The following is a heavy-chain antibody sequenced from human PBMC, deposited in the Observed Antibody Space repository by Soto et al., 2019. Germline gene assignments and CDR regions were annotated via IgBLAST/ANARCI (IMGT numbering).Heavy chain of an antibody. D-gene: IGHD3-3*01. V-gene: IGHV3-15*07. CDR1: GFTFSNAW. Sequence: GGSLRLSCAASGFTFSNAWMNWVRQAPGKGLEWVGRIKSKTDGGTTDYAAPVKGRFTSSRDDSKNTLYLQMNILKTEDTAVYYCTTGAQPYDFWSGYYTLIDFDYWGQGTLVTVSS. CDR3: TTGAQPYDFWSGYYTLIDFDY. CDR2: IKSKTDGGTT. J-gene: IGHJ4*02.